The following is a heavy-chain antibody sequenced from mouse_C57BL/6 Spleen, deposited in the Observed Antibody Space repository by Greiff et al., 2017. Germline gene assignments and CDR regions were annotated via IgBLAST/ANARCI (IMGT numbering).Heavy chain of an antibody. CDR3: ARGGGDGGSYWYCEV. Sequence: QVQLQQSGAELVKPGASVKISCKASGYAFSSYWMNWVKQRPGKGLEWIGQIYPGDGDTNYNGKFKGKATLTADKSSSTAYMQLSSLTSEDSAVXFCARGGGDGGSYWYCEVWGTGTTVTVS. J-gene: IGHJ1*03. CDR1: GYAFSSYW. D-gene: IGHD3-3*01. CDR2: IYPGDGDT. V-gene: IGHV1-80*01.